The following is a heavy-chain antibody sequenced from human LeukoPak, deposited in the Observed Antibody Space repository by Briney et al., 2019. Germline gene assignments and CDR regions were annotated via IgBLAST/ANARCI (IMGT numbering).Heavy chain of an antibody. CDR2: INHSGST. D-gene: IGHD4-17*01. J-gene: IGHJ5*02. Sequence: SETLSLTCAVYGGSFSGYCWSWIRQPPGKGLEWIGEINHSGSTNYNPSLKSRVTISVDTSKNQFSLKLSSVTAADTAVYYCARVPGDWFDPWGQGTLVTVSS. CDR3: ARVPGDWFDP. CDR1: GGSFSGYC. V-gene: IGHV4-34*01.